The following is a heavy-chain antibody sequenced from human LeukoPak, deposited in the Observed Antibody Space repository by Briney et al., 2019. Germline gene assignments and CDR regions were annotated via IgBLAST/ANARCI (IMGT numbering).Heavy chain of an antibody. V-gene: IGHV3-21*01. CDR3: AIAAMTTEVTHLSY. CDR2: ISSSSSYI. D-gene: IGHD4-23*01. CDR1: EFSFSSYY. Sequence: GGSLRLSCAASEFSFSSYYMNWVRQAPEKGLEWVSSISSSSSYIYYADSVKGRFTISRDNAKNSLYLQMNSLRAEDTAVYYCAIAAMTTEVTHLSYWGQGTLVTVSS. J-gene: IGHJ4*02.